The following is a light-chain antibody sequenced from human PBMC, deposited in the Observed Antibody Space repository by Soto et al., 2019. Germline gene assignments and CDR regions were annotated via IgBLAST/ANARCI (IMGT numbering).Light chain of an antibody. J-gene: IGLJ1*01. CDR2: DNN. V-gene: IGLV1-51*01. CDR3: GAWDSSLNIYV. Sequence: QSVLTQPPSVSAAPGQKVTISCSGTSSNIGNNFVSWYQHLPGAAPNLLIYDNNKRPSGIPDRFSGSKSGTSGTLGITGLQTGDEADYYCGAWDSSLNIYVFGSGTKVTVL. CDR1: SSNIGNNF.